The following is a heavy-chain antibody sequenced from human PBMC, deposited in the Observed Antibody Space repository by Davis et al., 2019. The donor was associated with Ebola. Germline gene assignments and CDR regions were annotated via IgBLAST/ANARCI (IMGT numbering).Heavy chain of an antibody. Sequence: MPSETLSLTCTVSGGSISSHYWSWVRQPPGKGLEWIADLNYSGRTNYNPSLASRVTISIATSRNQFSLNLRSVTAADTAVYYCARVGGDGSSHLEGLDSWGQGTLVTVSS. V-gene: IGHV4-59*11. CDR3: ARVGGDGSSHLEGLDS. CDR2: LNYSGRT. J-gene: IGHJ4*02. D-gene: IGHD3-16*01. CDR1: GGSISSHY.